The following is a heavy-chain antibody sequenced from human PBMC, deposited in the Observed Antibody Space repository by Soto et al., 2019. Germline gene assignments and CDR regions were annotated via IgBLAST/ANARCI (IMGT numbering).Heavy chain of an antibody. CDR2: IYHSGST. D-gene: IGHD5-18*01. J-gene: IGHJ5*02. Sequence: SETLSLTCAVSGYSISSGYYWGWIRQPPGKGLEWIGSIYHSGSTYYNPSLKSRVTISVDTSKNQFSLKLSSVTAADTAVYYCAGGYGWFDPWGQGTLVTVSS. CDR3: AGGYGWFDP. CDR1: GYSISSGYY. V-gene: IGHV4-38-2*01.